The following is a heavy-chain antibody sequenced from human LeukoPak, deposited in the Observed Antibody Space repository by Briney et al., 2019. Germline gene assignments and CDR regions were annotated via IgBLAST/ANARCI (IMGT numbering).Heavy chain of an antibody. CDR3: AGMPSDY. J-gene: IGHJ4*02. CDR1: GGSISSSTYY. Sequence: PSETLSLTCTVSGGSISSSTYYWGWIRQPPGKGLEWIGSIYYTGSTYYNPSLKSRVTISVDTSKNQFSLKLSSVTAADTAVYYCAGMPSDYWGQGTLVTVSS. CDR2: IYYTGST. D-gene: IGHD2-2*01. V-gene: IGHV4-39*01.